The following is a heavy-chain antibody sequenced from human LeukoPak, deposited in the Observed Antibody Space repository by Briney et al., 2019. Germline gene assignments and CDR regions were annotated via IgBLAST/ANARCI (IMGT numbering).Heavy chain of an antibody. D-gene: IGHD4-23*01. CDR1: GYSLSTSGVG. V-gene: IGHV2-5*01. CDR2: LYWSDDK. J-gene: IGHJ5*02. CDR3: AHRRPNSFEDWFDP. Sequence: SGPTLVKPTKTLTLTCTFSGYSLSTSGVGVGWIRQPPGKALEWLALLYWSDDKRYSPSLKSRLTITKDTSKNQVVLTMTNMDPVDTATYYCAHRRPNSFEDWFDPWGQGTLVTVSS.